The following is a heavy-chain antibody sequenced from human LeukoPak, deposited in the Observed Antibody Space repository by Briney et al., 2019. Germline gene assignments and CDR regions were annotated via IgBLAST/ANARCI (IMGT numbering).Heavy chain of an antibody. J-gene: IGHJ3*02. CDR3: ARSYGSGSYGSAFDI. CDR1: GYTFINYG. D-gene: IGHD3-10*01. CDR2: ISAYNGNT. Sequence: GASVKVSCKASGYTFINYGVNWVRQAPGQGLEWMGWISAYNGNTNYAQKLQGRVTMTTDTSTSTAYMELRSLRSDDTAVYYCARSYGSGSYGSAFDIWGQGTMVTVSS. V-gene: IGHV1-18*01.